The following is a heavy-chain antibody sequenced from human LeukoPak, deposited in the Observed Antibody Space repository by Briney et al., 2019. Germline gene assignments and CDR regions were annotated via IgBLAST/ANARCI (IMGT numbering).Heavy chain of an antibody. CDR1: GFTFSSYA. CDR2: ISSNGGST. CDR3: ARGDYGNYIRYYYGMDV. J-gene: IGHJ6*02. D-gene: IGHD4-11*01. V-gene: IGHV3-64*01. Sequence: GGSLRLSCAASGFTFSSYAMHWVRQAPGKGLEYVSAISSNGGSTYYANSVKGRFTISRDNSKNTLYLQMGSLRAEDMAVYYCARGDYGNYIRYYYGMDVWGQGTTVTVSS.